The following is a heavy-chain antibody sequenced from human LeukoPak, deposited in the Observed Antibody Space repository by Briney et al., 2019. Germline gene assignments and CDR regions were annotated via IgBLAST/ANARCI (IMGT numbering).Heavy chain of an antibody. Sequence: SGPTLVKPTQTLTLTCTFSGFSLTTDAVAVGWVRQPPGKALEWLTFIYGNDDKCYRPSLNSRLTITKDTSKNQVVLTMTDMDSVDTATYYCVHRRKVTSVDDWGQGTLVTVSS. CDR2: IYGNDDK. CDR1: GFSLTTDAVA. CDR3: VHRRKVTSVDD. J-gene: IGHJ4*02. D-gene: IGHD2-21*02. V-gene: IGHV2-5*01.